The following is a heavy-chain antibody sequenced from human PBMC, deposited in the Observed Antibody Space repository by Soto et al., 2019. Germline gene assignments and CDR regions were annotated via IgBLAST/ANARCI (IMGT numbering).Heavy chain of an antibody. J-gene: IGHJ6*02. D-gene: IGHD6-19*01. Sequence: QVQLQESGPGLVKPSGTLSLTCAVSGGSISSSNWWSWVRQPPGKGLEWIGEIYHSGSTNYNPSLKSRVTISVDKSKNQCSRKLSSVTAADTAVYYCASPVDGNYYYYGMDVWGQGTTVTVSS. CDR2: IYHSGST. V-gene: IGHV4-4*02. CDR3: ASPVDGNYYYYGMDV. CDR1: GGSISSSNW.